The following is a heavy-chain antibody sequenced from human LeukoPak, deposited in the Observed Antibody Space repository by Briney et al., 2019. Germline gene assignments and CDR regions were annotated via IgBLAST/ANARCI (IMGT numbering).Heavy chain of an antibody. V-gene: IGHV3-53*04. CDR3: ARESGLLGDY. CDR1: GSTVSSNY. Sequence: GGSLRLSCAASGSTVSSNYMSWVRQAPGKGLEWVSVIYRGGSTYYADSVKGRFTISRHNSKNTLYLQMNSLRAEDTAMYYCARESGLLGDYWGQGTLVTVSS. D-gene: IGHD3-22*01. J-gene: IGHJ4*02. CDR2: IYRGGST.